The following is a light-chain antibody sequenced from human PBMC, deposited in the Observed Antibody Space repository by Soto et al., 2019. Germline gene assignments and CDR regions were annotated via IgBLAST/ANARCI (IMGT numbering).Light chain of an antibody. Sequence: DIQLTQSPSFLSASVGDRFTITCRASQGISSYLAWYQQKPGKAPKLLIYAASTLQSGVPSRVSGSGSGTECTLTISSLQTEDFATYYGQQLNSYPWTFGQGTKVEIK. CDR3: QQLNSYPWT. CDR2: AAS. V-gene: IGKV1-9*01. J-gene: IGKJ1*01. CDR1: QGISSY.